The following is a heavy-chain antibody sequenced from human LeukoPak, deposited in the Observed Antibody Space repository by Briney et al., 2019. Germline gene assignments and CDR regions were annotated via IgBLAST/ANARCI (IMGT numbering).Heavy chain of an antibody. J-gene: IGHJ4*02. D-gene: IGHD4-17*01. V-gene: IGHV1-24*01. Sequence: ASVKVSCKVSGYTLTELSMHWVRQAPGKGLEWMGGFDPEDGETIYAQKFQGRVTMTEDTSTDTAYMELSSLRSEDTAVYYCARDKGDHDYGDYVSHFDYWGQGTLVTVSS. CDR2: FDPEDGET. CDR1: GYTLTELS. CDR3: ARDKGDHDYGDYVSHFDY.